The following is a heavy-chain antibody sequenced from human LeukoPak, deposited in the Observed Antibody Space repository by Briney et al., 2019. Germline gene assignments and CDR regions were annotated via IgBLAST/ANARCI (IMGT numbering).Heavy chain of an antibody. CDR1: GFTFSSYA. D-gene: IGHD3-16*01. CDR2: ISGSGGSA. J-gene: IGHJ6*03. CDR3: ARARYSEKGYYYHYMDV. Sequence: GGSLRLSCAASGFTFSSYAMSWVRQAPAKGLEWVSVISGSGGSAYYADSVKGRFSISRDNVNNLLYLQMNSLRAEDTAVYYCARARYSEKGYYYHYMDVWGKGTAVTVSS. V-gene: IGHV3-23*01.